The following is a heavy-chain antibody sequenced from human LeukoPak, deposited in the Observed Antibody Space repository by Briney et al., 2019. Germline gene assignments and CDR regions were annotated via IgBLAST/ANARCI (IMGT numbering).Heavy chain of an antibody. CDR1: GGSISTDF. D-gene: IGHD6-13*01. Sequence: PSETLSLTCTVSGGSISTDFWNWIRQPPGKGLEWIGYVYYNGNTNYNPSLKSRLTISVDTSKNQFSLRLTSVTAADTAVYYCVRDRAAAGGWLDPWGQGALVTVSS. J-gene: IGHJ5*02. V-gene: IGHV4-59*01. CDR2: VYYNGNT. CDR3: VRDRAAAGGWLDP.